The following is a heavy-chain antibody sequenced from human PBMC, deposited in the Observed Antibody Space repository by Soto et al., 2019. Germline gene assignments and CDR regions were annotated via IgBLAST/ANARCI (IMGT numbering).Heavy chain of an antibody. CDR2: ISAYNGNT. D-gene: IGHD5-12*01. J-gene: IGHJ6*02. CDR3: ARSGRRDGYLAEYYYYYGMDV. Sequence: ASVKVSCKASGYTFTSYGISWVRQAPGQGLEWMGWISAYNGNTNYAQKLQGRVTMTTDTSTSTAYMELRSLRSDDTAVYYCARSGRRDGYLAEYYYYYGMDVWGQGTTVTVSS. V-gene: IGHV1-18*01. CDR1: GYTFTSYG.